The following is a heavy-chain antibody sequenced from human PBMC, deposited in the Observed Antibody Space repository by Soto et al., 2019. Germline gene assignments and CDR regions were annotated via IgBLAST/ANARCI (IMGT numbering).Heavy chain of an antibody. CDR2: IWYDGSNK. Sequence: QVQLVESGGGVVQPGRSRRLSCAASGFTFSSYGMHWVHQAPGKGLEWVAVIWYDGSNKYYADSVKGRFTISRDNSKNTLYLQMNSLRAEDTAVYYCARGDDILTGHGMDVWGQGTTVTVSS. CDR1: GFTFSSYG. V-gene: IGHV3-33*01. D-gene: IGHD3-9*01. CDR3: ARGDDILTGHGMDV. J-gene: IGHJ6*02.